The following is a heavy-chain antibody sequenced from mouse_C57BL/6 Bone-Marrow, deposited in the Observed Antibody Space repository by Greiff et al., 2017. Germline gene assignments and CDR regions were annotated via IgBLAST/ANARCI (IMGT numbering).Heavy chain of an antibody. D-gene: IGHD1-1*01. J-gene: IGHJ2*01. CDR1: GYTFTSYW. V-gene: IGHV1-64*01. CDR3: ARPHYYGSSSYYFDY. CDR2: IHPNSGST. Sequence: QVQLQQPGAELVKPGASVKLSCKASGYTFTSYWMHWVKQRPGQGLEWIGMIHPNSGSTNYNEKFKSKATLTVDKASSTAYMQLSSLTSEDSAAYYCARPHYYGSSSYYFDYWGQGTTLTVSS.